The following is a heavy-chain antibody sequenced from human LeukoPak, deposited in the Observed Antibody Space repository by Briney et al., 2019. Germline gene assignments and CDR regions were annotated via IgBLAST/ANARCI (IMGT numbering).Heavy chain of an antibody. Sequence: GGSLRLSCAASGFTFSSYSMNWVRQAPGKGLEWVSSISSSSSYIYYADSVKGRFTISRDNAKSSLYLQMNSLRAEDTAVYYCARGGQWELQYYFDYWGQGTLVTVSS. J-gene: IGHJ4*02. CDR2: ISSSSSYI. V-gene: IGHV3-21*01. CDR1: GFTFSSYS. CDR3: ARGGQWELQYYFDY. D-gene: IGHD1-26*01.